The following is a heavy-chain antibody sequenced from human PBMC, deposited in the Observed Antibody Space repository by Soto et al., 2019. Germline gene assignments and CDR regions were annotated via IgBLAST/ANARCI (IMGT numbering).Heavy chain of an antibody. D-gene: IGHD6-13*01. Sequence: PVESLKISCKGSGYSFTSYWIGWVRQMPGKGLEWMGIIYPGDSDTRYSPSFQGQVTISADKSISTAYLQWSSLKASDTAMYYCARQGLATSSRHRDYYYYGTDVWGQGTTVTVSS. CDR2: IYPGDSDT. CDR3: ARQGLATSSRHRDYYYYGTDV. V-gene: IGHV5-51*01. J-gene: IGHJ6*02. CDR1: GYSFTSYW.